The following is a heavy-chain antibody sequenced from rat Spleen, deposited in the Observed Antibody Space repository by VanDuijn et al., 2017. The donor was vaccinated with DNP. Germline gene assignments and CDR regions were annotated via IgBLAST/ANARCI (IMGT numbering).Heavy chain of an antibody. Sequence: EVQLVESGGGLVQPGRSLKLSCAASGFTFSAYYMAWVRQAPGKGLDWVASISIKTHNYATLYADSVKERFTISRDDSQSMVYLQMNNLKTEDTATYYCASWNPIASISTSNYWGQGVMVTVSS. D-gene: IGHD1-2*01. CDR3: ASWNPIASISTSNY. CDR2: ISIKTHNYAT. V-gene: IGHV10-4*01. CDR1: GFTFSAYY. J-gene: IGHJ2*01.